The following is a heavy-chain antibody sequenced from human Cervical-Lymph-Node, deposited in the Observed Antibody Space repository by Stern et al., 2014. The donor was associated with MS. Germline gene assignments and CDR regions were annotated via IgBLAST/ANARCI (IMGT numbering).Heavy chain of an antibody. D-gene: IGHD4-11*01. Sequence: VQLLESGAAVKTPGSSVKVSCKTSGVTFRSSAISWMRKAPGPGLAWMGGVLPIFGKPNYEQKFVGRATITADDTTSTAYIQMTSLRSEDTAIYFCARDERRLQAIDIWGQGTLVIVSS. CDR2: VLPIFGKP. CDR3: ARDERRLQAIDI. V-gene: IGHV1-69*01. CDR1: GVTFRSSA. J-gene: IGHJ3*02.